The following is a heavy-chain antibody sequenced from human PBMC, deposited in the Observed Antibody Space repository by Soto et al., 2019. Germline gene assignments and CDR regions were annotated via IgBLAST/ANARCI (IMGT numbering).Heavy chain of an antibody. Sequence: ASVKVSCKASGYTFTSYAMHWVRQAPGRRLEWMGWINAGNGSTKYSQKFQGRVTITRDTSASTAYMELSSLRSEDTAVYYCARDYGAWSQLVLDYWGQGTLVTVSS. CDR3: ARDYGAWSQLVLDY. J-gene: IGHJ4*02. CDR2: INAGNGST. CDR1: GYTFTSYA. D-gene: IGHD6-6*01. V-gene: IGHV1-3*01.